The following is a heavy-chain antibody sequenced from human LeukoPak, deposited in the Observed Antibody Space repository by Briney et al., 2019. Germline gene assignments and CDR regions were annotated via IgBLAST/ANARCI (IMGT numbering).Heavy chain of an antibody. CDR3: AKARGYSSSSGDY. CDR1: GFTFSSYA. J-gene: IGHJ4*02. Sequence: GGSLRLSCAASGFTFSSYAMSWVRQAPGKGLEWVSAISGSGGSTYYADSVKGRFTISRDNSKNTVYLQMNSLRAEDTAVYYCAKARGYSSSSGDYWGQGTLVTVSS. V-gene: IGHV3-23*01. CDR2: ISGSGGST. D-gene: IGHD6-6*01.